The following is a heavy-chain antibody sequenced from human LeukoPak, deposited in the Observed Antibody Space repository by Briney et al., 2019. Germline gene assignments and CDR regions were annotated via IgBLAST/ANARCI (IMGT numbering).Heavy chain of an antibody. CDR2: ISSSSSYI. Sequence: PGGSLRLSCAASGFTFSNYAMTWVRQAPGKGLGWVSSISSSSSYIYYADSVKGRFTISRDNAKNSLYLQMNSLRAEDTAVYYCAREVVGATGEYWGQGTLVTVSS. V-gene: IGHV3-21*01. D-gene: IGHD1-26*01. CDR3: AREVVGATGEY. J-gene: IGHJ4*02. CDR1: GFTFSNYA.